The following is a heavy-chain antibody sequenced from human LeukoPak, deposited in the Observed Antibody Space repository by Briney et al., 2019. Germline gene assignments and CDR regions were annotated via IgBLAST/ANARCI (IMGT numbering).Heavy chain of an antibody. CDR1: GYTFTGYD. CDR3: TRGSLSGSSRDY. D-gene: IGHD1-26*01. J-gene: IGHJ4*02. CDR2: MNPNTGDT. V-gene: IGHV1-8*01. Sequence: ASVKVSCKASGYTFTGYDINWVRQATGQGLEWMGWMNPNTGDTGYAQKFQGRVTMTRNSSIATAYMELSGLRSEDTAVYYYTRGSLSGSSRDYWGQGTLLTVSS.